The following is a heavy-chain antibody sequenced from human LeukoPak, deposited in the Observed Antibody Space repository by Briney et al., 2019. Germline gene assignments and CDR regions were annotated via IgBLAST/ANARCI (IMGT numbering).Heavy chain of an antibody. Sequence: PSETLSLTCTVSGGSISSYYWNWIRQPPGKGLEWIGYIYYSGSTNYNPFLKSRVTMSVDTSKNQFSLRLTSVTAADTAVYYCARGSRGSEAWGQGTLVTVSS. CDR2: IYYSGST. V-gene: IGHV4-59*12. J-gene: IGHJ4*02. CDR3: ARGSRGSEA. CDR1: GGSISSYY. D-gene: IGHD3-10*01.